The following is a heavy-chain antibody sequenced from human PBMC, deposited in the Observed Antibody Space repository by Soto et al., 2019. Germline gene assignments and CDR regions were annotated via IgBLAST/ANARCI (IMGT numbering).Heavy chain of an antibody. CDR1: GFTFSDYY. D-gene: IGHD2-2*01. J-gene: IGHJ6*03. V-gene: IGHV3-11*01. CDR3: ASLGVGPAAIYYYYYMDV. CDR2: ISSSGSTI. Sequence: PGGSLRLSCAASGFTFSDYYMSWIRQAPGKGLEWVSYISSSGSTIYYADSVKGRFTISRDNAKNSLYLQMNSLRAEDTAVYYCASLGVGPAAIYYYYYMDVWGKGTTVTVSS.